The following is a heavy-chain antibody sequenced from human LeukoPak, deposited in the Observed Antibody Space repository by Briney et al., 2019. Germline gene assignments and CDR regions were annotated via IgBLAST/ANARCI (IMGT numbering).Heavy chain of an antibody. Sequence: PSETLSLTCTVSGGSISSGGYYWSWIRQPPGKGLEWIGYIYHSGSTYYNPSLKSRVTISVDRSKNQFSLKLSSVTAADTAVYYCARGVGYYYYMDVWGKGTTVTVSS. V-gene: IGHV4-30-2*01. CDR3: ARGVGYYYYMDV. J-gene: IGHJ6*03. CDR2: IYHSGST. CDR1: GGSISSGGYY. D-gene: IGHD1-26*01.